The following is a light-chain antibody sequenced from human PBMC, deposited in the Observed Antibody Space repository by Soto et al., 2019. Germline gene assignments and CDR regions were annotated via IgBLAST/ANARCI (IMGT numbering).Light chain of an antibody. J-gene: IGLJ1*01. Sequence: QYVLTQPASVSGSPGQSITISCTGTSSDVGGYNYVSWYQQHPGKAPKLMIYDVSNRPSGVSNLFSGSKSGNTASLTISGLQAEDEADYYCSSYTSSSTLLYVFGTGTKLTVL. CDR3: SSYTSSSTLLYV. CDR2: DVS. CDR1: SSDVGGYNY. V-gene: IGLV2-14*01.